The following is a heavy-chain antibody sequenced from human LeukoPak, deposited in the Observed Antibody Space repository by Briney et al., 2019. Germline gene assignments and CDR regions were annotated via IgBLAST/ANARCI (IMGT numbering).Heavy chain of an antibody. D-gene: IGHD6-13*01. J-gene: IGHJ5*02. Sequence: ASVKVSCKASGYTFTGYYIHWVRQAPGQGLEWMGWINPNSGGTNYAQNLQGRVTMTRDTSISTVYMELSRLRPDDTAVYYCARGPNMAATAYTWFDPWGQGTLVTVSS. CDR2: INPNSGGT. V-gene: IGHV1-2*02. CDR1: GYTFTGYY. CDR3: ARGPNMAATAYTWFDP.